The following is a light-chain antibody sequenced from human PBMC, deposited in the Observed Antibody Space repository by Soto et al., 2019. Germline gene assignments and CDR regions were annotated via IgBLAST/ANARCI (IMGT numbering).Light chain of an antibody. CDR1: QYISNW. Sequence: DIQMTQSPATLSASVGDRVTITCQASQYISNWLAWYQQKPGKAPQLLIHMASILENGVPSRFSGSGSGTEFTLTINKLEPEDFAVYYCQQYGTSPRSITFGQGTRLEIK. CDR3: QQYGTSPRSIT. J-gene: IGKJ5*01. CDR2: MAS. V-gene: IGKV1-5*03.